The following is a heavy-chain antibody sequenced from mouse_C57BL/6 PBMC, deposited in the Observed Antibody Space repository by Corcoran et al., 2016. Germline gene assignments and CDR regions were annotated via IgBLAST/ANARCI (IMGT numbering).Heavy chain of an antibody. CDR1: GYTFTDYY. V-gene: IGHV1-26*01. CDR2: INPNNGGT. J-gene: IGHJ3*01. D-gene: IGHD1-1*01. Sequence: EVQLQQSGPELVKPGASVKISCKASGYTFTDYYMNWVKQSQGKSLEWIGDINPNNGGTSYNQKFKGKATLTVDKSSSTAYMELRSLTSEDSAVYYCASPRTVVARGFAYWGQGILVTVSA. CDR3: ASPRTVVARGFAY.